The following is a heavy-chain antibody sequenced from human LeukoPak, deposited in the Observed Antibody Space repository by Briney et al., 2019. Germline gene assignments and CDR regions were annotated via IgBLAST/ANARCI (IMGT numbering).Heavy chain of an antibody. J-gene: IGHJ4*02. CDR3: AKGESAVYDFWSGCWGQYFDY. CDR1: GFIVSSNY. Sequence: GGSLRLSCAASGFIVSSNYMSWVRQAPGKGLEWVSSISSSSSYISYADSVKGRFPISRDNAKNSLYLQMNSLRAEDTAVYYCAKGESAVYDFWSGCWGQYFDYWGQGTLVTVSS. V-gene: IGHV3-21*04. D-gene: IGHD3-3*01. CDR2: ISSSSSYI.